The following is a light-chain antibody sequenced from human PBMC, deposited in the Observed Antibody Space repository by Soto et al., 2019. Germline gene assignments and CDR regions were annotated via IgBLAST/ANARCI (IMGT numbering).Light chain of an antibody. J-gene: IGKJ1*01. Sequence: MVMTQSPATLSVSPGERATLSCRASQSVSSYLAWYQQKPCHAPSLLIYRASTRAPGVPARFSGSGYGTEFTLTFSSLQSEDFAVYHRQHYNSWPRTFGQGTKVESK. CDR1: QSVSSY. CDR3: QHYNSWPRT. V-gene: IGKV3-15*01. CDR2: RAS.